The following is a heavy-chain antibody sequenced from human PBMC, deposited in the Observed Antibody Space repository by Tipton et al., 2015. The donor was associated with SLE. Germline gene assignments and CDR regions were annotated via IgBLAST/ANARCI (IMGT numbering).Heavy chain of an antibody. CDR1: GFTFGDYA. CDR2: IRSKAYGGTT. D-gene: IGHD3-10*01. Sequence: SLRLSCTASGFTFGDYAMSWVRQAPGKGLEWVGFIRSKAYGGTTEYAASVKGRFTISRDDSKSIAYLQMNSLKTEDTAVYYCTRDRYARGYYGMDVWGQGPTVTVSS. CDR3: TRDRYARGYYGMDV. J-gene: IGHJ6*02. V-gene: IGHV3-49*04.